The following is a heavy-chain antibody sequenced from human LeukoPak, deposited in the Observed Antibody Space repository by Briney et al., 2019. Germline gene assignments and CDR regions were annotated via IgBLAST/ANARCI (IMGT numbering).Heavy chain of an antibody. V-gene: IGHV4-59*12. Sequence: SETLSLTCTVSGGSITDYYWIWIRQPPGKGLEYIGYIYYNGATNYNPSLKSRVTISVDTSKRQFSLRMNSVTAADTAVYFCAGYYSSIYGMDVWGQGTSVTVSS. D-gene: IGHD3-3*01. CDR3: AGYYSSIYGMDV. J-gene: IGHJ6*02. CDR2: IYYNGAT. CDR1: GGSITDYY.